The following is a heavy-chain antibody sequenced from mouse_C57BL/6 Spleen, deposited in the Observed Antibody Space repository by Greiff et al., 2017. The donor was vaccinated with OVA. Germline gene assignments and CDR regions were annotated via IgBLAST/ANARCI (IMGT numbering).Heavy chain of an antibody. Sequence: EVKVVESGGGLVKPGGSLKLSCAASGFTFSDYGMHWVRQAPEKGLEWVAYISSGSSTIYYADKVKGRFTIARDNAKNTLFLQMTSLRSEDTAIYYCARAGTVYYFDYWGQGTTLTVSS. CDR1: GFTFSDYG. J-gene: IGHJ2*01. CDR2: ISSGSSTI. D-gene: IGHD4-1*01. V-gene: IGHV5-17*01. CDR3: ARAGTVYYFDY.